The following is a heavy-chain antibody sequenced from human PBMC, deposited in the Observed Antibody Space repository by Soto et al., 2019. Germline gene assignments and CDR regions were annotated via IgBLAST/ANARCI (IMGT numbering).Heavy chain of an antibody. CDR3: ARGGQSPAPYAFVV. CDR1: GFTFSSHA. V-gene: IGHV3-33*01. D-gene: IGHD1-26*01. Sequence: QVQLVESGGGVVQPGMSLRLSCATSGFTFSSHAIHWVRQAPGKGLEWVAQIWSDGSNKYYADSMRGRFTIFRDFSKNMAFLQMASRRAEDTAVYYWARGGQSPAPYAFVVWGEGTLVIVSS. CDR2: IWSDGSNK. J-gene: IGHJ3*01.